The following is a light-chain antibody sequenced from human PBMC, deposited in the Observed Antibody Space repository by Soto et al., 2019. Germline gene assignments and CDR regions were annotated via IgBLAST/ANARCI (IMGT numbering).Light chain of an antibody. J-gene: IGKJ1*01. Sequence: DIRMTQSTATLSASLGDRVTITCGASQSISRWLAWYQQKKGRAPKLLIYDASTLKSGVPSRFSGSGSGTDFNLTISSLQTDDFATYYCQHYNSYSEAFGQGTKVDIK. CDR3: QHYNSYSEA. CDR2: DAS. CDR1: QSISRW. V-gene: IGKV1-5*01.